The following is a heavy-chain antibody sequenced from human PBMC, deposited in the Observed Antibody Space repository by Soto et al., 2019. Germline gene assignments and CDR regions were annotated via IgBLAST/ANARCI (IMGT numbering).Heavy chain of an antibody. Sequence: EVQLVESGGGLVQPGGSLRLSCAASGFTFSSYWMHWVRQAPGKGLVWVSRINSDGSSTSYADSVKGRFTISRDNAKNTLYLQMNSLRAEDTAVYDCARDRAARPEVYYYYYGMDVWGQGTTVTVSS. D-gene: IGHD6-6*01. CDR3: ARDRAARPEVYYYYYGMDV. J-gene: IGHJ6*02. CDR1: GFTFSSYW. V-gene: IGHV3-74*01. CDR2: INSDGSST.